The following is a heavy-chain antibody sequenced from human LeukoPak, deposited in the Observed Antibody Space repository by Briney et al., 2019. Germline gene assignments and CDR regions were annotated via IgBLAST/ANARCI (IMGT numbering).Heavy chain of an antibody. CDR2: AFYTGKT. J-gene: IGHJ4*02. D-gene: IGHD3/OR15-3a*01. V-gene: IGHV4-39*01. Sequence: KPSETLSLTCTVSGGSISIRGHYWGWIRQSPGKGLEWIGSAFYTGKTYSNPSLRRRVTISVDTSTNQFSLKLTSVTAADTAVYFCGRHFSTTIGDYWGQGILVTVSS. CDR3: GRHFSTTIGDY. CDR1: GGSISIRGHY.